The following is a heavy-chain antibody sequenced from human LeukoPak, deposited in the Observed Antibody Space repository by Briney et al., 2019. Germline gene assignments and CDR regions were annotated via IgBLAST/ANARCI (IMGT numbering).Heavy chain of an antibody. J-gene: IGHJ4*02. Sequence: KPSETLSLTCAVSGGSFSGKYWTWIRQPPGKGLEWIGEITYSGSIYYNPSLKSRVTISVDTSKNQFSLKLNSVTAADTAVYYCARDLMTWGQGTLVTVSS. CDR3: ARDLMT. CDR1: GGSFSGKY. V-gene: IGHV4-34*01. CDR2: ITYSGSI.